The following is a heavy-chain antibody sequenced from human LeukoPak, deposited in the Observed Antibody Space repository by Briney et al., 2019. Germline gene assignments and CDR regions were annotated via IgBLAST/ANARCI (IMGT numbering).Heavy chain of an antibody. CDR3: ARDKATTVTTGPYGMDV. CDR2: IYSGGST. V-gene: IGHV3-66*01. CDR1: GFTVSGSH. J-gene: IGHJ6*02. Sequence: GGSLRLSCAAPGFTVSGSHMSGVRQAPGKGLEWASVIYSGGSTYYAASVKGRFTISRDNSKNTLYLQMNSLRAEDTAVYYCARDKATTVTTGPYGMDVWGQGTTVTVSS. D-gene: IGHD4-17*01.